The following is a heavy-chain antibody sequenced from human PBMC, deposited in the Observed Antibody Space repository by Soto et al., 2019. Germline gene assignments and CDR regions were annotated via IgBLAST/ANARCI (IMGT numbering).Heavy chain of an antibody. Sequence: QITLKESGPTLVKPTQTLTLTCTFSGFSLTDNAGGMGWFRQPPGKALEWLALIYWDADNHYGPSLKSRLTFTKDPSKDQVVLIMTNMDPLDTATYLCAHGSGWLVDFWGQGTLVTVPS. CDR1: GFSLTDNAGG. CDR2: IYWDADN. CDR3: AHGSGWLVDF. D-gene: IGHD6-19*01. J-gene: IGHJ4*02. V-gene: IGHV2-5*05.